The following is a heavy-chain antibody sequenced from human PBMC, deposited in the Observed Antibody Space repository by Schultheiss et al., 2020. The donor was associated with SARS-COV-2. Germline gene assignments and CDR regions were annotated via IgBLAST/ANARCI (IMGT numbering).Heavy chain of an antibody. D-gene: IGHD5-18*01. CDR3: ARAPGYSYAQFDY. J-gene: IGHJ4*02. Sequence: SETLSLTCTVSGGSISSYYWSWIRQHPGKGLEWIGYIYYSGSTYYNPSLKSRITISVDTSKNQFSLKLSSVTAADTAVYYCARAPGYSYAQFDYWGQGTLVTVSS. V-gene: IGHV4-59*12. CDR2: IYYSGST. CDR1: GGSISSYY.